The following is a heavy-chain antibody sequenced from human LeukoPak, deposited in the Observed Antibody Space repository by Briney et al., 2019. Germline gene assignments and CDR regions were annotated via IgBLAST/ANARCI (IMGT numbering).Heavy chain of an antibody. J-gene: IGHJ4*02. D-gene: IGHD3-22*01. CDR3: TTVTSYYYDSSGTTSAVDY. Sequence: GGSLRLSCATSGFTFSNAWMSWVRQAPGKGLLWVGRIKSKTDGGTTDYAAPVKGRFTISRDDSKNTLYLQMNSLKTEDTAVYYCTTVTSYYYDSSGTTSAVDYWGQGTLVTVSS. CDR1: GFTFSNAW. V-gene: IGHV3-15*01. CDR2: IKSKTDGGTT.